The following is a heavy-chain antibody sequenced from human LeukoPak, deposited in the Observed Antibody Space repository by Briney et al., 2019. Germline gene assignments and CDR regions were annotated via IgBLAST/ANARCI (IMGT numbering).Heavy chain of an antibody. J-gene: IGHJ3*02. CDR2: IYYSGST. Sequence: SETLSLTCTVSGGAISSSSYYWGWIRQPPGKGLEWIGYIYYSGSTYYNPSLKSRVTMSVDTSKNQFSLKLSSVTAVDTAVYYCARSVHGGNSGAFDIWGQGTMVTVSS. CDR1: GGAISSSSYY. V-gene: IGHV4-39*07. CDR3: ARSVHGGNSGAFDI. D-gene: IGHD4-23*01.